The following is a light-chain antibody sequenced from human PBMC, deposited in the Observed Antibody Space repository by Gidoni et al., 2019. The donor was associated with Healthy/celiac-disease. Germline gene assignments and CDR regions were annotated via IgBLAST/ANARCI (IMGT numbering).Light chain of an antibody. CDR2: AAS. J-gene: IGKJ1*01. V-gene: IGKV1-39*01. CDR3: QQSYSTPPWT. CDR1: QSISSY. Sequence: DIRMTQSPSSLSASVGDRVTITCRASQSISSYLNWYQQKPGKAPKLLIYAASSLQSGVPSRFSGSGSGTDFTLTISSLQPEDFVTYYCQQSYSTPPWTFGQGTKVEIK.